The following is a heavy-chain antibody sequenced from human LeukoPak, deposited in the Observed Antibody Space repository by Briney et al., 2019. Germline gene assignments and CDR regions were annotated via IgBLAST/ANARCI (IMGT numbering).Heavy chain of an antibody. CDR1: DGSFTGYF. CDR2: INHRGST. D-gene: IGHD4-11*01. J-gene: IGHJ4*02. CDR3: ARDPTTVMTVPWYFDT. Sequence: PSETLSLTCAVYDGSFTGYFWNWIRQSPGKGLEWIGEINHRGSTNYNPSLKSRLTISVDTSKNQFSLRLTPVTAADTGVYFCARDPTTVMTVPWYFDTWGQGTLVTVSS. V-gene: IGHV4-34*01.